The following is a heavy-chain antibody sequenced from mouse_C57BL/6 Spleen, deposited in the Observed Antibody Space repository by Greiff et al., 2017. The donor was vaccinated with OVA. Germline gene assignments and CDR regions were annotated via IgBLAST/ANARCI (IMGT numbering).Heavy chain of an antibody. J-gene: IGHJ3*01. Sequence: EVKLEESGPGLVKPSQSLSLTCSVTGYSITSGYYWNWIRQSPGNKLEWMGIISYDGSNNYNPSLKNRITITRYPSKNQLFLKLNSVTTEDTATYYCARGDYSVYPWFAYWGQGTLVTVSA. CDR2: ISYDGSN. V-gene: IGHV3-6*01. CDR1: GYSITSGYY. CDR3: ARGDYSVYPWFAY. D-gene: IGHD2-2*01.